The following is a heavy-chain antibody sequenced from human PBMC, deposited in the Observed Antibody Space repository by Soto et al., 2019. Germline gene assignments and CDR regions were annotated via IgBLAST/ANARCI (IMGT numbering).Heavy chain of an antibody. V-gene: IGHV1-69*13. Sequence: WASVKVSCKASGGTFSSYAISWVRQAPGQGLEWMGGIIPIFGTANYAQKFQGRVTITADESTSTAYMELSSLRSEDTAVYYCARVKGGYSYGSLYYYYGMDVWGQGTTVTVSS. D-gene: IGHD5-18*01. CDR2: IIPIFGTA. CDR1: GGTFSSYA. CDR3: ARVKGGYSYGSLYYYYGMDV. J-gene: IGHJ6*02.